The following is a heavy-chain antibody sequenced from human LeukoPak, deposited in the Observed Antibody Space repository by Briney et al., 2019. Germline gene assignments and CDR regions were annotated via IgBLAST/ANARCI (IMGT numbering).Heavy chain of an antibody. D-gene: IGHD2-15*01. CDR2: IWYDGSNK. J-gene: IGHJ6*02. Sequence: GGSLRLSCAASGFTFSSYGMHWVRQAPGKGLEWVAVIWYDGSNKYYADSVKGRFTISRDNSKNTLYLQMNSLRAEDTAVYYCAKGVAQAPYYYGMDVWARGTGVTVSS. CDR1: GFTFSSYG. V-gene: IGHV3-33*06. CDR3: AKGVAQAPYYYGMDV.